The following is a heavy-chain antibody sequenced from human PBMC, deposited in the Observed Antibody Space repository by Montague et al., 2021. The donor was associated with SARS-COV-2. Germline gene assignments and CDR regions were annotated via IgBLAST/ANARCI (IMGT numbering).Heavy chain of an antibody. D-gene: IGHD2-15*01. Sequence: SETLSLTCTVSGDSVKTNLYYWGWIRQPPGKGLEWIGNIYYTGTTYYNPSLKSRVTMSVDTFKNQFSLKLTSVTAADTAVNYCANADRCSSGSCYSPFDSWGQGSLVTVSS. CDR2: IYYTGTT. CDR1: GDSVKTNLYY. CDR3: ANADRCSSGSCYSPFDS. J-gene: IGHJ4*02. V-gene: IGHV4-39*01.